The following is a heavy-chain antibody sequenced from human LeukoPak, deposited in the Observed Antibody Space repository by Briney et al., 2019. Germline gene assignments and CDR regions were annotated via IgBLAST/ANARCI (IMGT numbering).Heavy chain of an antibody. CDR1: GYTFPNNG. J-gene: IGHJ6*04. V-gene: IGHV1-18*04. Sequence: ASVKVSCKASGYTFPNNGITWVGQAPGQGLGWMGWISAYKANTNYAQRFQGRVTMTTDTSTSTVYMELRSLRSDDTAIYYCARTDYDILTGARMDVWGKGTTVTVSS. CDR3: ARTDYDILTGARMDV. D-gene: IGHD3-9*01. CDR2: ISAYKANT.